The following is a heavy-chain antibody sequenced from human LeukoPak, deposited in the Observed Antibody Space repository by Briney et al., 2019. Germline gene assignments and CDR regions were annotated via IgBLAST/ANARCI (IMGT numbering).Heavy chain of an antibody. V-gene: IGHV3-23*01. CDR1: GFTFSSYA. J-gene: IGHJ4*02. D-gene: IGHD5-12*01. CDR3: AKGAYSGYSSFDY. Sequence: GGSLRLSCAASGFTFSSYAMSWVRQAPGKGLNGVSAISGSGGSTYYADSVKGRFTISRDNSKNTLYLQMNSLRAEDTAVYYCAKGAYSGYSSFDYWGQGTLVTVSS. CDR2: ISGSGGST.